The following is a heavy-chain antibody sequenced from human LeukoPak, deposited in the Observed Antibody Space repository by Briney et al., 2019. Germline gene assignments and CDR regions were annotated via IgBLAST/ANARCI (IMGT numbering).Heavy chain of an antibody. Sequence: SETLSLTCTVSGGSISSSSYYWGWIRQPPGKGLEWIGSIYYSGSTYYNPSLKSRVTISLDTSKNLFSLRLSSVTAADTAVYYCATHVRGTGTTRWFDPWGQGTLVTVSS. CDR2: IYYSGST. D-gene: IGHD1-14*01. CDR1: GGSISSSSYY. CDR3: ATHVRGTGTTRWFDP. V-gene: IGHV4-39*01. J-gene: IGHJ5*02.